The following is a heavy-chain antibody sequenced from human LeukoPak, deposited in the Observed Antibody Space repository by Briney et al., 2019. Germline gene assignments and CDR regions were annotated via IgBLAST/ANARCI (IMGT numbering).Heavy chain of an antibody. CDR1: GFTFSDYY. CDR2: ISSSSSYT. D-gene: IGHD4-23*01. J-gene: IGHJ4*02. V-gene: IGHV3-11*05. Sequence: PGGSLRLSCAASGFTFSDYYMSWIRRAPGKGLEWVSYISSSSSYTNYADSVKGRFTISRDNAKNSLYLQMNSLKTEDTAVYYCTRGGLYGGNSAFDYWGQGTLVTVSS. CDR3: TRGGLYGGNSAFDY.